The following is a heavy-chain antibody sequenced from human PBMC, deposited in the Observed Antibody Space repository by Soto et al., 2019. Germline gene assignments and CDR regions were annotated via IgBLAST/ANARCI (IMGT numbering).Heavy chain of an antibody. CDR3: ATDSPSCSSTSCSLDY. D-gene: IGHD2-2*01. CDR2: IIPIFGTA. Sequence: SVKVSCKASGGTFSSYAISWVRQAPGQGLEWMGGIIPIFGTANYAQKFQGRVTITADESTSTAYMELSSLRSEDTAVYYCATDSPSCSSTSCSLDYWGQGTLVTVSS. CDR1: GGTFSSYA. J-gene: IGHJ4*02. V-gene: IGHV1-69*13.